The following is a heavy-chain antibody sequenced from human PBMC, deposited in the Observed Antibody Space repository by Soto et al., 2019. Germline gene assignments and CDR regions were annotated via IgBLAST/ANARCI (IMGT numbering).Heavy chain of an antibody. D-gene: IGHD3-3*01. CDR3: VRVGMGRFLEWLPRRSFDY. Sequence: QVQLVQSGAEVKKPGASVKVSCKTSGYTFTTYDINWVRQATGQGLEWMGWMHPNSGDSGYAQNFQGRVAMTRNTSTSTAYMELSSLTSEDTAVYYCVRVGMGRFLEWLPRRSFDYWGQGTQVTVSS. J-gene: IGHJ4*02. V-gene: IGHV1-8*02. CDR1: GYTFTTYD. CDR2: MHPNSGDS.